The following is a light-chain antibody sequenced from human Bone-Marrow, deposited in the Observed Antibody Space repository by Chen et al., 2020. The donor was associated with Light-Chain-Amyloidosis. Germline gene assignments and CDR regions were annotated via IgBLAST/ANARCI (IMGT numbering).Light chain of an antibody. CDR1: KLGDKY. CDR3: QAWDSSTFWV. CDR2: QDS. Sequence: SYELTQPPSVSVSPGQTASITCSGDKLGDKYACWYQQKPGQSPVLVIYQDSKRPSGIPERFSGSNSRNTATLTISGTQAMDEADYYCQAWDSSTFWVFGGGTKLTVL. V-gene: IGLV3-1*01. J-gene: IGLJ3*02.